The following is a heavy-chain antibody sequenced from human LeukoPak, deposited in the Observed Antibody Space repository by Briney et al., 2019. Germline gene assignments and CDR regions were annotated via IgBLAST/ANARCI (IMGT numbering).Heavy chain of an antibody. CDR2: ISSSGSTM. D-gene: IGHD2-21*01. CDR1: GFTFSDYS. Sequence: GGSLRLSCAASGFTFSDYSMNWVRQAPGKGLEWVSQISSSGSTMYYADSVKGRFTISRDNAKNSLYLQMNSLRDEDTAVYYCASGYSRGGDYWGQGTLVTVSP. CDR3: ASGYSRGGDY. J-gene: IGHJ4*02. V-gene: IGHV3-48*02.